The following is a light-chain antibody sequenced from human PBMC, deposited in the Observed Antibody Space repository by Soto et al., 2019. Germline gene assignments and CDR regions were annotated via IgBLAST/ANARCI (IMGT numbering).Light chain of an antibody. J-gene: IGKJ5*01. V-gene: IGKV3-15*01. CDR3: QQYDNWPPIT. CDR1: QSVGIF. CDR2: AAS. Sequence: EVVMTQSPATLSVSPGERATLSCRASQSVGIFVAWYQHKDGQAPRLLIHAASNRATDIPVRFNGSGSGTEFTLTINSLQSEDFALYYCQQYDNWPPITFGQGTRLEMK.